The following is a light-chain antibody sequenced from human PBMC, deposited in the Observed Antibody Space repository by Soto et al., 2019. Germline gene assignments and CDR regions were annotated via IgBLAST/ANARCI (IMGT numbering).Light chain of an antibody. CDR2: ATS. V-gene: IGKV3-20*01. CDR1: QSINSRY. Sequence: EIVLTQSPGTLSLSPGDRATLACRASQSINSRYLAWYQQTPGQAPRLLIYATSHRATGIPDRFSGSGSGTDFTLTINRLEPEDFAVYYCQQYGSSWTFGQGTKVDIK. CDR3: QQYGSSWT. J-gene: IGKJ1*01.